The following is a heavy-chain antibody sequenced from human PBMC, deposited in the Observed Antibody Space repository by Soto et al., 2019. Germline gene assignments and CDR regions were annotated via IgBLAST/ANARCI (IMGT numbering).Heavy chain of an antibody. CDR1: GFTFSSYG. J-gene: IGHJ4*02. V-gene: IGHV3-30*19. CDR3: ARDAWGFDY. Sequence: QVQLVESGGGVVQPGRSLRLSCAASGFTFSSYGMHWVRQAPGKGLEWVAVISYDGTNKYYADSVKGRFTISRDNSKNTLYLQMDSPRPEDTAVYYCARDAWGFDYWGQGILVTVSS. D-gene: IGHD7-27*01. CDR2: ISYDGTNK.